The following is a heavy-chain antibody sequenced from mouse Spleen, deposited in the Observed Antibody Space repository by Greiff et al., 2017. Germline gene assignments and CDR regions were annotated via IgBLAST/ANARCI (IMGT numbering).Heavy chain of an antibody. Sequence: VQLQQPGAELVMPGASVKLSCKASGYTFTSYWMHWVKQRPGQGLEWIGEIDPSDSYTNYNQKFKGKATLTVDKSSSTAYMQLSSLTSEDSAVYYCAYYGSSSFAYWGQGTLVTVSA. V-gene: IGHV1-69*01. J-gene: IGHJ3*01. D-gene: IGHD1-1*01. CDR3: AYYGSSSFAY. CDR1: GYTFTSYW. CDR2: IDPSDSYT.